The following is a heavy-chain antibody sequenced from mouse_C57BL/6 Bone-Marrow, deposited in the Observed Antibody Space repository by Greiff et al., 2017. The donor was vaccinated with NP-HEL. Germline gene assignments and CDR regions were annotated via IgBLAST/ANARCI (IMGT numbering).Heavy chain of an antibody. CDR3: SSDGYYWYFDV. CDR1: GYTFTSYW. V-gene: IGHV1-7*01. CDR2: INPSSGYT. Sequence: QVHVKQSGAELAKPGASVKLSCKASGYTFTSYWMHWVKQRPGQGLEWIGYINPSSGYTKYNQKFKDKATLTADKSSSTAYMQLSSLTYEASAVYYCSSDGYYWYFDVWGTGTTVTVSS. D-gene: IGHD2-3*01. J-gene: IGHJ1*03.